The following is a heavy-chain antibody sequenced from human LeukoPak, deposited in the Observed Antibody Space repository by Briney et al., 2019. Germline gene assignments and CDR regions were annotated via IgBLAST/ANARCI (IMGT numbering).Heavy chain of an antibody. CDR3: ASWFWSGYYYYGMDV. V-gene: IGHV1-2*02. CDR2: INPNSGGT. CDR1: GYTFTGYY. D-gene: IGHD3-3*01. Sequence: ASVKVSCKASGYTFTGYYIHWVRQAPGQGLEWMGWINPNSGGTNYAQKFQGRVTMTRDTSITTAYMELSRLTSDDMAVYYSASWFWSGYYYYGMDVWGQGTTVTVSS. J-gene: IGHJ6*02.